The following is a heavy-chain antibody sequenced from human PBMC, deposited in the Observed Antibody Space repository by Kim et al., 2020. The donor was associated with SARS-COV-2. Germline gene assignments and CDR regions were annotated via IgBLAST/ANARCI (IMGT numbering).Heavy chain of an antibody. Sequence: SETLSLSCTVSGGSISSYYWSWIRQPPGKGLEWVGYIYYTGSTNYNPSLKSRVAISIDTSKNQFSLKLSSVTAADTAVYYCAGFITGSKAAYWGQGTLVT. V-gene: IGHV4-59*13. CDR2: IYYTGST. J-gene: IGHJ4*02. D-gene: IGHD1-20*01. CDR3: AGFITGSKAAY. CDR1: GGSISSYY.